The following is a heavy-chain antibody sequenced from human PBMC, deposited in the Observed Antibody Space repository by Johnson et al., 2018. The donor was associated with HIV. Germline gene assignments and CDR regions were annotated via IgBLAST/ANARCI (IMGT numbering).Heavy chain of an antibody. CDR1: GFTFSSYD. V-gene: IGHV3-13*01. CDR3: ARETVTSGAFDI. Sequence: VQLVESGGGLVQPGRSLRLSCAASGFTFSSYDMHWVRQATGKGLEWVSAIATAGDTYYPGSVKGRFTISRENAKNSLYLQMNSLRAGDTAVYYCARETVTSGAFDIWGQGTRVTVSS. CDR2: IATAGDT. J-gene: IGHJ3*02. D-gene: IGHD4-11*01.